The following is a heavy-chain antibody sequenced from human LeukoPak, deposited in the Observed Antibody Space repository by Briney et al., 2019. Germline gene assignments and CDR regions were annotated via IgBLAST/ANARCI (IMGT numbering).Heavy chain of an antibody. CDR2: TYYRSNWYN. Sequence: SHTLTLTCTISGDSVSIDSDDWNWIRQSPSKGLEWLGRTYYRSNWYNDYAVSVKSRITINPDTSKNQFSLQLNSVTPEDTAVYYCARDVGTSCWYTFDYWGQGTLVTVSS. D-gene: IGHD6-19*01. CDR3: ARDVGTSCWYTFDY. V-gene: IGHV6-1*01. CDR1: GDSVSIDSDD. J-gene: IGHJ4*02.